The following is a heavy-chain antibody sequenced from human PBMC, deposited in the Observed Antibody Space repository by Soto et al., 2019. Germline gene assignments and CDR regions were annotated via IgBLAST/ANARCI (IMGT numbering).Heavy chain of an antibody. J-gene: IGHJ5*02. Sequence: NPSETLSLTCTVSGGSISSGGYYWSWIRQHPGKGLEWIGYIYYSGSTYYNPSLKSQVTISVDTSKNQFSLKLSSVTAADTAVYYCARDRGGGSYPLSWFDPWGQGTLVTVSS. CDR3: ARDRGGGSYPLSWFDP. D-gene: IGHD1-26*01. CDR1: GGSISSGGYY. CDR2: IYYSGST. V-gene: IGHV4-31*01.